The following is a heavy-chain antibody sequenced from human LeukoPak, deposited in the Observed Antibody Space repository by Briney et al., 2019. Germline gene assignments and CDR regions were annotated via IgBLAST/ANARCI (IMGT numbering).Heavy chain of an antibody. CDR1: GFTFTSYG. J-gene: IGHJ4*02. D-gene: IGHD6-19*01. CDR3: ARVDSSGGVDY. V-gene: IGHV3-30*03. Sequence: GGSLRLSCAASGFTFTSYGMHWVRQAPGKGLEWVAFISYDGRSKDYADSVKGRFTISRDNSKNTLYLQMNSLRAEDTAVYYCARVDSSGGVDYWGQGTLVTVSS. CDR2: ISYDGRSK.